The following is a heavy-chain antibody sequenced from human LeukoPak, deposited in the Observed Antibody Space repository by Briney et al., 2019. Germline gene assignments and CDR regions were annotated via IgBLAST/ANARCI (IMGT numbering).Heavy chain of an antibody. D-gene: IGHD1-26*01. Sequence: PSETLSLTCTVSGGSISSSSYYWGWIRQPPGKGLEWIGNIYYRGSTYYNPSLRSRVTISVDTSKNQFSLKLNSVTAADTAVYYCARQGGSYYTPFDSWGQGTLVTVSS. CDR2: IYYRGST. CDR1: GGSISSSSYY. CDR3: ARQGGSYYTPFDS. J-gene: IGHJ4*02. V-gene: IGHV4-39*01.